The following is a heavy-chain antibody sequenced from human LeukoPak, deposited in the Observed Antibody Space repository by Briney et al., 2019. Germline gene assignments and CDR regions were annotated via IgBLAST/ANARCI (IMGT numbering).Heavy chain of an antibody. CDR1: GFTLSPYW. CDR2: INSDGSST. D-gene: IGHD2-2*01. CDR3: ARARCSRTSCNTESDY. J-gene: IGHJ4*02. V-gene: IGHV3-74*01. Sequence: PGGSLRLSCSASGFTLSPYWMHWVRQSPGKGLVWVSRINSDGSSTTYADSVKGRFTISRGNTKNTLYLQMNILRAEDTAVYYCARARCSRTSCNTESDYWGQGTLVTVSS.